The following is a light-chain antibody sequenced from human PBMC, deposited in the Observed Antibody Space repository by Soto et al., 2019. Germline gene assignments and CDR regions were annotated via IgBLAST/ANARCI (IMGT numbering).Light chain of an antibody. CDR1: QSVATN. V-gene: IGKV3-15*01. CDR3: QQYGSSGT. Sequence: ERVMTQSPASLSVSPGESATLSCRASQSVATNLAWYQQKPGQAPRLLIYSASTRATGIPARFSGSGSGTEFTLTISSLQSEDFAVYYCQQYGSSGTFGQGTKVDIK. CDR2: SAS. J-gene: IGKJ1*01.